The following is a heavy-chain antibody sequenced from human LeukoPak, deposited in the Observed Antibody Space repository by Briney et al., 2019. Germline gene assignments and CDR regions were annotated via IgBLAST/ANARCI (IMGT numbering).Heavy chain of an antibody. V-gene: IGHV3-7*01. CDR3: AKNTESQVIFRD. J-gene: IGHJ4*02. CDR1: GFTFRNYW. D-gene: IGHD2-15*01. Sequence: PGGSLRLSCAASGFTFRNYWMSWVRRAPGKGLEWVANIKQDGSEKLYVDSVKGRFTISRDNAKNSLDLQMNSLRVEDTAVYYCAKNTESQVIFRDWGQGTLVTVSS. CDR2: IKQDGSEK.